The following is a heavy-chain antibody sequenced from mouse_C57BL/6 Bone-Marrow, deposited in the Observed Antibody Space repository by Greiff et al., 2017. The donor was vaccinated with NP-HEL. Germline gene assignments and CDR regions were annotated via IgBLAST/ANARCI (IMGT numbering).Heavy chain of an antibody. CDR1: GYTFTSYW. D-gene: IGHD4-1*01. CDR2: IDPSDSYT. CDR3: ARSITGTFAY. V-gene: IGHV1-69*01. J-gene: IGHJ3*01. Sequence: VQLQQPGAELVMPGASVKLSCKASGYTFTSYWMHWVKQRPGQGLEWIGEIDPSDSYTNYNQKFKGKATLTADKSSSTAYMQLSSLTSEDSAVYFCARSITGTFAYWGQGTLVTVSA.